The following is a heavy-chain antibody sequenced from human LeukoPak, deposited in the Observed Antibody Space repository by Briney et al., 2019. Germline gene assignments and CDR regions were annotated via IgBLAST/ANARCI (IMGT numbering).Heavy chain of an antibody. D-gene: IGHD5-24*01. V-gene: IGHV3-30*03. CDR3: ARISQMSDFDH. CDR1: GLTFSSYG. CDR2: ISYDGSNK. Sequence: GRSLRLSCAASGLTFSSYGMHWVRQVPGKGLEWVAVISYDGSNKYYTDSVKGRFTISRDNSKSTLYLQMNSLRAEDTAVYYCARISQMSDFDHWGQGTLVTVSS. J-gene: IGHJ4*02.